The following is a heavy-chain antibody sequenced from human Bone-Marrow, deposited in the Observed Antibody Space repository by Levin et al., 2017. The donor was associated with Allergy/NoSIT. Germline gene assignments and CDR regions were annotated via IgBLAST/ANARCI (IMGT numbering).Heavy chain of an antibody. CDR1: GFTFSSYD. D-gene: IGHD2-2*01. J-gene: IGHJ4*02. CDR2: IGTAADS. V-gene: IGHV3-13*04. CDR3: ARVALPRYCTSTSCSDSGYYFDY. Sequence: GESLKISCAASGFTFSSYDMHWVRQATGRGLEWVSAIGTAADSYYSGSVKGRFTVSRDNAKNSFYLQMNSLIAGDTAVYYCARVALPRYCTSTSCSDSGYYFDYWGQGTLVTVSS.